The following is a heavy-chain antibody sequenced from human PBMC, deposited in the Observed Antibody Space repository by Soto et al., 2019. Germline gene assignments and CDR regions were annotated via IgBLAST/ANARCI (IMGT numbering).Heavy chain of an antibody. CDR1: GGTFSDYF. V-gene: IGHV4-34*01. Sequence: QVQLQQWGAGLLKPSETLSLTCAVYGGTFSDYFWSWVRQPPGKGLEWIGEINHSGSTNYNPSLKSRVTISVDTSVNQFSLKVSSVTAADTAVYYCGRGVKAYFDHWGQGTPVTVSS. CDR2: INHSGST. CDR3: GRGVKAYFDH. J-gene: IGHJ4*02.